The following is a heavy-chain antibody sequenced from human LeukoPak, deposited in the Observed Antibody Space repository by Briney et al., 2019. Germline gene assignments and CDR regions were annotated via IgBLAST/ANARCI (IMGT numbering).Heavy chain of an antibody. CDR2: IYYSGST. J-gene: IGHJ3*02. CDR1: GGSISSYY. D-gene: IGHD2-21*02. Sequence: SETLPLTCTVSGGSISSYYWSWIRQPPGKGLEWIGYIYYSGSTNYNPSLKSRVTISVDTSKNQFSLKLSSVTAADTAVYYCAREGPLAYCGGDCSYDAFHIWGQGTMVTVSS. V-gene: IGHV4-59*01. CDR3: AREGPLAYCGGDCSYDAFHI.